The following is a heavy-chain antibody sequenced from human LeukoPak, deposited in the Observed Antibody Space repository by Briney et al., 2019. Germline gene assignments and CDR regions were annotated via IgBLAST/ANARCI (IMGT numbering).Heavy chain of an antibody. CDR1: GYSFTSYW. V-gene: IGHV5-10-1*01. D-gene: IGHD6-13*01. CDR3: ASRRAAAGTPYYYYGMDV. J-gene: IGHJ6*04. CDR2: IDPSDSYT. Sequence: GKSLKISCKGSGYSFTSYWISWVRQMPGKGLEWKGRIDPSDSYTNYSPSFQGHVTISADKSISTAYLQWSSLKASDTAMYYCASRRAAAGTPYYYYGMDVWGKGTTVTVSS.